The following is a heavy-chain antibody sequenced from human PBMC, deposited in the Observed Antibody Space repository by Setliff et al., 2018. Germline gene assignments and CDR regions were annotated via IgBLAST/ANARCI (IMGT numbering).Heavy chain of an antibody. CDR2: IYHDGND. Sequence: TSETLSLTCTVSGESIRSNNWWNWVRQPPGKGLEWIGDIYHDGNDKYTPSVHYSPSLKSRVTISIDTSKSQLPLKLTSVSAADTAVYFCARQVDDLNGYYRGAYFDYWGQGTPVTVS. D-gene: IGHD3-3*01. V-gene: IGHV4-4*02. J-gene: IGHJ4*02. CDR3: ARQVDDLNGYYRGAYFDY. CDR1: GESIRSNNW.